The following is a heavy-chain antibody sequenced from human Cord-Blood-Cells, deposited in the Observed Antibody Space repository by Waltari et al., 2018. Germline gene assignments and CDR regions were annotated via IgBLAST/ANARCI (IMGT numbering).Heavy chain of an antibody. Sequence: QLQLQESGPGLVKPSETLSLTCTVSGGSISSSSYYWGWIRPPPGKGLGWLGSIYYSGSTYYNPSRKSRGTISVDTSKNQFSLKLGSVAAADTAVYYCARPGGPYSSSWYAFDIWGQGTMVTVSS. CDR1: GGSISSSSYY. D-gene: IGHD6-13*01. J-gene: IGHJ3*02. CDR3: ARPGGPYSSSWYAFDI. V-gene: IGHV4-39*01. CDR2: IYYSGST.